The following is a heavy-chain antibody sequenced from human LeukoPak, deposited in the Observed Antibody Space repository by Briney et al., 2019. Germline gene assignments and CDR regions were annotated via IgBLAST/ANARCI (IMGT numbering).Heavy chain of an antibody. D-gene: IGHD2-15*01. V-gene: IGHV7-4-1*02. CDR2: INTNTGNP. J-gene: IGHJ5*02. CDR1: GYTFTSYA. Sequence: ASVKVSCKASGYTFTSYAMNWVRQAPGQGLEWMGWINTNTGNPTYAQGFTGRFVFSLDTSVSTAYLQISSLKAEDTAVYYCARDLYCSGGSCYPNWFDPWGQGTLVTVSS. CDR3: ARDLYCSGGSCYPNWFDP.